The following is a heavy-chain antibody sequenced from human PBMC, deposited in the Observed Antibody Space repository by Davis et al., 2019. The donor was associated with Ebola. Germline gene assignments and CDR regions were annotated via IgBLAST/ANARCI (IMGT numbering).Heavy chain of an antibody. CDR2: IYSGGST. CDR1: GFTVSSNY. V-gene: IGHV3-53*01. CDR3: ARGVENYDFWSGYYALDAFDI. Sequence: GESLKISCAASGFTVSSNYMSWVRQAPGKGLEWVSVIYSGGSTYYADSVKGRFTISRDNSKNTLYLQMNSLRAEDTAVYYCARGVENYDFWSGYYALDAFDIWGQGTMVTVSS. J-gene: IGHJ3*02. D-gene: IGHD3-3*01.